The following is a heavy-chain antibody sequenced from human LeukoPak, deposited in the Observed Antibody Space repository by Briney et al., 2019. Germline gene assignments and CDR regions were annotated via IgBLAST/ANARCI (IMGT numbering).Heavy chain of an antibody. J-gene: IGHJ4*02. Sequence: PGRSLRLSCAASGFTFSAYGMHWVRQAPGKGLEWVAVVSSDGNTKYYAESLKGRFTISRDNSKNTLYLQMNSLRAEDTAVYYCARDHGKTGYWGQGTLVTVSS. CDR3: ARDHGKTGY. CDR1: GFTFSAYG. V-gene: IGHV3-30*03. CDR2: VSSDGNTK.